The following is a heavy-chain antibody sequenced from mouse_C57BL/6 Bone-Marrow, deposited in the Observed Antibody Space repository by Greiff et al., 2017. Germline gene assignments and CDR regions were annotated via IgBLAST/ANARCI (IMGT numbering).Heavy chain of an antibody. CDR3: ATLYYYGSSPCSFDY. Sequence: EVKLVESGGDLVKPGGSLKLSCAASGFTFSSYGMSWVRQTPDTRLEWVATISSGGSYTYYPDSVKGRFTLSRDNAKNTLYLQMSSLKSEDTAMYYCATLYYYGSSPCSFDYWGQGTTLTVSS. V-gene: IGHV5-6*02. CDR2: ISSGGSYT. D-gene: IGHD1-1*01. CDR1: GFTFSSYG. J-gene: IGHJ2*01.